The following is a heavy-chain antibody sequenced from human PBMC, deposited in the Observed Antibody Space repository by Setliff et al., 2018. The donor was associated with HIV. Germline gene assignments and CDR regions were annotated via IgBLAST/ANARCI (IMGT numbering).Heavy chain of an antibody. D-gene: IGHD3-16*01. J-gene: IGHJ4*02. CDR1: GASIDRFF. CDR2: VFFSGVA. CDR3: ARDLASSYFDF. Sequence: SETLSLTCTVSGASIDRFFWSWIRQPPGKGLEWIGNVFFSGVATYNPSLKSRVTVSIQTSRSQFSLTLRSVTAADTATYYCARDLASSYFDFWGQGALVTVSS. V-gene: IGHV4-59*01.